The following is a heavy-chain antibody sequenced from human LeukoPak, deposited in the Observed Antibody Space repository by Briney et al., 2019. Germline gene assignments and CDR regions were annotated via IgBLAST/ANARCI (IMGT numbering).Heavy chain of an antibody. V-gene: IGHV3-30-3*01. CDR2: ISYDGSNK. CDR1: GVTFSNFT. CDR3: VWMAYGDYKTRGPNYYYYGMDV. Sequence: GRSLRLSCAASGVTFSNFTMNWVRQAPGKGLEWVTVISYDGSNKYYADYVKGRFTISRDNSKNTLYLQLNSLRAEDTAVYYCVWMAYGDYKTRGPNYYYYGMDVWGQGTTVTVSS. J-gene: IGHJ6*02. D-gene: IGHD4-17*01.